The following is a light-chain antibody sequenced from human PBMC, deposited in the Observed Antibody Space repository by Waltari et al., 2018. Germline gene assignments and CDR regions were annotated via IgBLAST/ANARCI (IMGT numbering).Light chain of an antibody. CDR1: QSVLYSSNNKNK. V-gene: IGKV4-1*01. CDR2: WAS. CDR3: QQYYTTPLT. Sequence: DIVMTQSPDSLAVPLGERATINGKSSQSVLYSSNNKNKLDWYQQKPGKPPKLLIYWASTRESGVPDRFSGSGSGTDFTLTISSLQAEDVAVYYCQQYYTTPLTFGGGTKVEIK. J-gene: IGKJ4*01.